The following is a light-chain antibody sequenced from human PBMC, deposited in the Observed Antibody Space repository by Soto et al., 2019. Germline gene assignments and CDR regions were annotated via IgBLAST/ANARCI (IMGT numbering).Light chain of an antibody. V-gene: IGKV3-11*01. CDR3: QQGTDWPPGT. CDR2: DAS. CDR1: QSVSTF. Sequence: EIVMTQSPATLSVSPGEIATFSCRASQSVSTFLAWYQHKPGQAPRLLIYDASNRATGIPDRFRGSGSGTDFTLTISSLEPEDFALYYCQQGTDWPPGTFGQGTKVDIK. J-gene: IGKJ1*01.